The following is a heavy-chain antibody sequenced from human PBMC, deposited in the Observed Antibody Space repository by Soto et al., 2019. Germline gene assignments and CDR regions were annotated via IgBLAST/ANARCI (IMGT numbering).Heavy chain of an antibody. CDR3: TRARIALRYYYYYGMDV. CDR1: GGSFSGYY. J-gene: IGHJ6*02. CDR2: INHSGST. Sequence: QVQLQQWGAGLLKPSETLSLTCAVYGGSFSGYYWSWIRQPPGKGLEWIGEINHSGSTNYNPSLKRRVTISVDPSKKPFSLKLSSVTAADTAVYYCTRARIALRYYYYYGMDVWGQGTTVTVSS. D-gene: IGHD6-13*01. V-gene: IGHV4-34*01.